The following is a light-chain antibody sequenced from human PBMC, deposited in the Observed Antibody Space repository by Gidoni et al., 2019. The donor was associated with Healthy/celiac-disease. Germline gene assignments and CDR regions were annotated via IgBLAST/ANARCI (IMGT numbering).Light chain of an antibody. CDR3: QQYNNWPRS. Sequence: EIVMTQSPATLSVSPGDRATISCRASQSVSSNLAWYQQKPGQAPRLLIYGASTRATGIPARFSGSGSGTDFTLTISSLQSEDFAVYYCQQYNNWPRSFXXXTKLEIK. J-gene: IGKJ2*03. CDR2: GAS. CDR1: QSVSSN. V-gene: IGKV3-15*01.